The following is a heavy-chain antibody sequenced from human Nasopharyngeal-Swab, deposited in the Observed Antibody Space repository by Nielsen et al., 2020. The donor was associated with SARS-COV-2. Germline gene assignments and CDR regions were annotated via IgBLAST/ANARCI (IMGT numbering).Heavy chain of an antibody. CDR3: ARDQASIAAMAY. CDR2: INPSGGST. CDR1: GSTFTSYY. D-gene: IGHD6-13*01. Sequence: ASVKVSCKASGSTFTSYYMHWVRQAPGQGLEWMGIINPSGGSTSYAQKFQGRVTMTRDTSTSTVYMELSSLRSEDTAVYYCARDQASIAAMAYWGQGTLVTVSS. J-gene: IGHJ4*02. V-gene: IGHV1-46*01.